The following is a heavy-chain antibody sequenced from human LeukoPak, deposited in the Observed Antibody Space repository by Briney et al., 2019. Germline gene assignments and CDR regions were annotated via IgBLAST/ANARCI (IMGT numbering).Heavy chain of an antibody. V-gene: IGHV3-20*04. D-gene: IGHD4-17*01. Sequence: GGSLRPSCVASGFTFDDYGMSWVRQAPGKGLEWVSGINWNGGSTGYADSVKGRFTISRDNAKNSLYLQMNSLRAEDTALYYCARSTTVTTGPHAFDIWGQGTMVTVSS. CDR2: INWNGGST. CDR3: ARSTTVTTGPHAFDI. CDR1: GFTFDDYG. J-gene: IGHJ3*02.